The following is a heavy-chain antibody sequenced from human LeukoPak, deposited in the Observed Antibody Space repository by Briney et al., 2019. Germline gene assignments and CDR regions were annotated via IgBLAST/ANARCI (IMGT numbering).Heavy chain of an antibody. J-gene: IGHJ5*02. CDR2: INPNSGDT. CDR1: GYTFTGFY. D-gene: IGHD6-13*01. Sequence: ASVKVSCKASGYTFTGFYMHWVRQAPGQGLEWMGWINPNSGDTNYAQNFQGRVTMTRDTSISTAYVELSRLTSDDTAVYYCARGSLMAATGTGLNSWGQGTLVTVSS. CDR3: ARGSLMAATGTGLNS. V-gene: IGHV1-2*02.